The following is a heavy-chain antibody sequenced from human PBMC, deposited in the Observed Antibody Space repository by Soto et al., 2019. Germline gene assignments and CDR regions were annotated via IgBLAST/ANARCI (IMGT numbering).Heavy chain of an antibody. J-gene: IGHJ6*02. CDR2: ISYDGSNK. V-gene: IGHV3-30-3*01. Sequence: GGSLRLSCAASGFTFSSYAMHWVRQAPGKGLEWVAVISYDGSNKYYADSVKGRFTISRDNSKNTLYLQMNSLRAEDTAVYYCAREGYYDFWSGYLYYYGMDVWGQGTTVTVSS. CDR1: GFTFSSYA. CDR3: AREGYYDFWSGYLYYYGMDV. D-gene: IGHD3-3*01.